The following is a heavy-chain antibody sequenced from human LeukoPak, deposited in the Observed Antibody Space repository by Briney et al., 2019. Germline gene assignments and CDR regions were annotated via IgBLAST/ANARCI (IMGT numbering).Heavy chain of an antibody. D-gene: IGHD3-9*01. J-gene: IGHJ5*02. CDR1: GYSISSGYY. CDR2: IYHSGIT. V-gene: IGHV4-38-2*02. Sequence: SETLSLTCTVSGYSISSGYYWGWIRQTPGKGLEWIGSIYHSGITYYNPSLKSRVIISVDTSKNHFSLKLSSVTAADTAVYYCARYSTYYDILSPWGQGTLVTVSS. CDR3: ARYSTYYDILSP.